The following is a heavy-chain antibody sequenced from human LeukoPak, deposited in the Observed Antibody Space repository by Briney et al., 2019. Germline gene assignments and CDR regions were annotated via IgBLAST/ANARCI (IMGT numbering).Heavy chain of an antibody. Sequence: GGSLRLSCAASGFAFSSYWMSWVRQAPGKGLEWVANIKQDGSEKYYVDSVKGRFTISRDNAKNSLYLQMNSLRAEDTAVYYCARVRTYYDFWSGYLSDYWGQGTLVTVSS. CDR2: IKQDGSEK. V-gene: IGHV3-7*01. CDR1: GFAFSSYW. D-gene: IGHD3-3*01. J-gene: IGHJ4*02. CDR3: ARVRTYYDFWSGYLSDY.